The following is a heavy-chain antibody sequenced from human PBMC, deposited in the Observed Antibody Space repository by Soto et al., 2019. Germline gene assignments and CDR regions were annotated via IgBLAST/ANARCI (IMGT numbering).Heavy chain of an antibody. CDR3: ATIAVAGTRFDY. Sequence: QVQLVQSGAEVKKPGSSVKVSCKASGGTFSSYTISWVRQAPGQGLEWMGRIIPILGIANYAQKFQGRVXMXAAXSTSTAYMELSSLRSEDTAVYYCATIAVAGTRFDYWGQGTLVTVSS. D-gene: IGHD6-19*01. CDR2: IIPILGIA. CDR1: GGTFSSYT. V-gene: IGHV1-69*02. J-gene: IGHJ4*02.